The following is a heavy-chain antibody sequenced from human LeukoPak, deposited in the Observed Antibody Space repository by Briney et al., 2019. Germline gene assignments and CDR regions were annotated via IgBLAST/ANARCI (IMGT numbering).Heavy chain of an antibody. J-gene: IGHJ6*02. CDR3: ARDLTGYYDSSGYYTTERTYGMDV. CDR2: IYYNGRT. D-gene: IGHD3-22*01. V-gene: IGHV4-30-4*08. CDR1: GFTFSDHY. Sequence: LRLSCAASGFTFSDHYMDWVRQAPGKGLEWIGYIYYNGRTYYNPSLKSRVTISVDTSKNQFSLKLSSVTAADTAVYYCARDLTGYYDSSGYYTTERTYGMDVWGQGTTVTVSS.